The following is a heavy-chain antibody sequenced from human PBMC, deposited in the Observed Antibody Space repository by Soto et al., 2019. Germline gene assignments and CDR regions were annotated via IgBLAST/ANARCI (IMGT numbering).Heavy chain of an antibody. V-gene: IGHV3-7*01. CDR2: IAHGGTEK. J-gene: IGHJ4*02. CDR3: ARESNAHFDY. D-gene: IGHD7-27*01. Sequence: GGSLRLSCAASGFTFSSYAMTWVRQAPGKGLEWVATIAHGGTEKYYVDSVKGRFTISRDNTKNSLYLQMNSLRAEDTAVYYCARESNAHFDYWGQGTLVTVSS. CDR1: GFTFSSYA.